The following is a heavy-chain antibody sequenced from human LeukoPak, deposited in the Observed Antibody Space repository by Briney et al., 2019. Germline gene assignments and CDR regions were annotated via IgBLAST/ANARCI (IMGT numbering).Heavy chain of an antibody. CDR3: AREVVHFDY. CDR1: GVTFCSYA. J-gene: IGHJ4*02. Sequence: GGSLRLSCAASGVTFCSYAMSGVRLAPGKGLVWVSDISGSGGRTYYADSVTGRFGSSRVNYKITLYLQMRSLRAEDRVVLFCAREVVHFDYWGQGTMVTVSS. CDR2: ISGSGGRT. D-gene: IGHD2-21*01. V-gene: IGHV3-23*01.